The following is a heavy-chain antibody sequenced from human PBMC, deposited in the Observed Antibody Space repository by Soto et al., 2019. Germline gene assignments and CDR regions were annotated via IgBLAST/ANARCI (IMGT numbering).Heavy chain of an antibody. Sequence: QVQLVQSGVEVKKPGASVKVSCQASGYTFTNYGITWLRQAPGQGLEWMGWVSAYNRNTNYAQRFQDRVTMTTDTSTRTACMELRNLKSDDTAIYFCARERQYEPLLYWGQGTLVTVSS. J-gene: IGHJ4*02. CDR2: VSAYNRNT. CDR3: ARERQYEPLLY. CDR1: GYTFTNYG. D-gene: IGHD2-2*01. V-gene: IGHV1-18*01.